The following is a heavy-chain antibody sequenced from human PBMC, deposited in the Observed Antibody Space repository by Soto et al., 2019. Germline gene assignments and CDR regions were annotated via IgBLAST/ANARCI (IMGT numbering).Heavy chain of an antibody. D-gene: IGHD3-10*01. CDR2: IIPSLGST. CDR1: GGTFSSYT. Sequence: GASVKVSCKASGGTFSSYTISWVRQAPGQGLEWMGRIIPSLGSTNYAQKFQGRVTMTRDTSTSTVYMELSSLRSEDTAVYYCARASRGSGSYYDAFDIWGQGTMVTVSS. J-gene: IGHJ3*02. V-gene: IGHV1-69*08. CDR3: ARASRGSGSYYDAFDI.